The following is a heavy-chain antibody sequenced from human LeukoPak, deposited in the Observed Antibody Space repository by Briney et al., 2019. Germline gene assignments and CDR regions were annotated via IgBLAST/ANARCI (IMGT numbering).Heavy chain of an antibody. V-gene: IGHV4-34*01. Sequence: SETLSLTCAVYGGSFSGYYWSWIRQPPGKGLEWIGEINHSGSTNYNPSLKSRVTISVDTSKNQFSLKLSSVTAADTAVYYCARVLLVRGAYFDYWGQGTLVTVSS. CDR1: GGSFSGYY. D-gene: IGHD3-10*01. CDR3: ARVLLVRGAYFDY. CDR2: INHSGST. J-gene: IGHJ4*02.